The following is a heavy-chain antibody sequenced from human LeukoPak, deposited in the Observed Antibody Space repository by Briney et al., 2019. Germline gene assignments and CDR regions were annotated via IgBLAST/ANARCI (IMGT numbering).Heavy chain of an antibody. Sequence: GGSLRLSCAASGFTFSSYAMSWVRQAPGKGLEWVSAISGSGGSTYYADSVKGRFTISRDNSKNTLYLQMNSLRAEDTAVYYCAKETVPAAFYYYYMDVWGKGTTVTVSS. V-gene: IGHV3-23*01. J-gene: IGHJ6*03. D-gene: IGHD2-2*01. CDR2: ISGSGGST. CDR3: AKETVPAAFYYYYMDV. CDR1: GFTFSSYA.